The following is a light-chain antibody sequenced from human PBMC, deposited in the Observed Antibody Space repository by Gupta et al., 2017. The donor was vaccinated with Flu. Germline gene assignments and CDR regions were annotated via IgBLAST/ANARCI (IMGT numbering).Light chain of an antibody. CDR3: MQTVQAPFT. V-gene: IGKV2-28*01. J-gene: IGKJ4*01. CDR1: QSLMQGGHSY. CDR2: VDS. Sequence: DIVMTQSPLSLPVTPGEPASISCRSSQSLMQGGHSYVNWYLKKPGQPPQLLIRVDSSRASGVPDRFSGSGSGTDYTLRISRVEAEDVGVYYCMQTVQAPFTFGGGTKVEIK.